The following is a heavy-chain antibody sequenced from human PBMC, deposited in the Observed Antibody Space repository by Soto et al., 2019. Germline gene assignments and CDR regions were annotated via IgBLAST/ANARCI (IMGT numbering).Heavy chain of an antibody. CDR3: ARGDHDFWSGYYKEYYYYGMDV. D-gene: IGHD3-3*01. V-gene: IGHV1-69*13. J-gene: IGHJ6*02. Sequence: SVKVSCKASGGTFSSYAISWVRQAPGQGLEWMGGIIPIFGTANYAQKFQGRVTITADESTSTAYMELSSLRSEDTAVYYCARGDHDFWSGYYKEYYYYGMDVWGQGTTVTVSS. CDR1: GGTFSSYA. CDR2: IIPIFGTA.